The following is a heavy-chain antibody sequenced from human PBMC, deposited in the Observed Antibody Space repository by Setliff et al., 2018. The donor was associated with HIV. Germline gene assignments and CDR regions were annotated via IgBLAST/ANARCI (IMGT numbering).Heavy chain of an antibody. CDR3: AKDGSGGDVGS. Sequence: PGGSLRLSCAGSGFTFCAYTMSLVRRAPGKGLWWVSSISANTIFTYYADSLKGRFTISRDNANNVLFLQMTSLTAGDSAIYYSAKDGSGGDVGSWAQGTLVTVSS. CDR1: GFTFCAYT. D-gene: IGHD2-21*02. J-gene: IGHJ4*02. CDR2: ISANTIFT. V-gene: IGHV3-21*06.